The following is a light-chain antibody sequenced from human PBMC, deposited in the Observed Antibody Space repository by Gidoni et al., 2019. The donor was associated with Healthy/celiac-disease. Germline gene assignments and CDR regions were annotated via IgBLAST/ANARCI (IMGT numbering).Light chain of an antibody. CDR2: LGS. V-gene: IGKV2-28*01. CDR1: QSRLHSNGYNY. Sequence: DIVMTQSPLSLRVTPGEPASISCRSSQSRLHSNGYNYLDWYLQKPGQSPQLLIYLGSNRASGGPDRFSGSGSGTEFTLKISRVEAEDVGVYYCMQALQTPFTFGGGTKVEIK. CDR3: MQALQTPFT. J-gene: IGKJ4*01.